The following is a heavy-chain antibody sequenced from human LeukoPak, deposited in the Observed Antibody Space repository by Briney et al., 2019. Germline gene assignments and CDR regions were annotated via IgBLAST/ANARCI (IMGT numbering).Heavy chain of an antibody. V-gene: IGHV3-64*01. D-gene: IGHD2-15*01. CDR2: ISSNGGST. J-gene: IGHJ4*02. Sequence: GGPLRLSCAASGFTFSSYAMHWVRQAPGKGLEYVSAISSNGGSTYYANSVKGRFTISRDNSKNTLYLQMGSLRAEDMAVYYCASGCSGGSCYSDWGQGTLVTVSS. CDR3: ASGCSGGSCYSD. CDR1: GFTFSSYA.